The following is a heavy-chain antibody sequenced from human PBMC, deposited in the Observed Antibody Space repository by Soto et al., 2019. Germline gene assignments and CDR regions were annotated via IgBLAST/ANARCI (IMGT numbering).Heavy chain of an antibody. D-gene: IGHD3-22*01. CDR2: ISGGDGNT. CDR1: GFTFSSYA. V-gene: IGHV3-23*01. J-gene: IGHJ4*02. CDR3: AKDHDSGAYYYDY. Sequence: EVQLLESGGGLVQPGGSLRLSCAASGFTFSSYAMSWVRQAPGKGLEWVSTISGGDGNTYYADSVKGRFTISRDNSKNTLYVQMNSLRAEDTAVYYGAKDHDSGAYYYDYWGQGTLVTVSS.